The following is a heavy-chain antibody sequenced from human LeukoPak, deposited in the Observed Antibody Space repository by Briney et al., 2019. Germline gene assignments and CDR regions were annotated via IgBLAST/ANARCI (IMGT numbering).Heavy chain of an antibody. Sequence: QPGGSLRLSCAASGFTVSSNYMSWVRQAPGKGLEWVSVIYSGGSTYCADSVKGRFTISRDNSKNTLYLQMNSLRAEDTAVYYCAREKAYARYYCYMDVWGKGTTVTVSS. CDR3: AREKAYARYYCYMDV. CDR2: IYSGGST. D-gene: IGHD3-16*01. V-gene: IGHV3-53*01. CDR1: GFTVSSNY. J-gene: IGHJ6*03.